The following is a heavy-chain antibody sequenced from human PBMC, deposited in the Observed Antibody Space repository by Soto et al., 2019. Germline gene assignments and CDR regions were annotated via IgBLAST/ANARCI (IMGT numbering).Heavy chain of an antibody. CDR3: AKEHAGGTSMLTSYFDY. CDR1: GITFNNYA. Sequence: EVQLLESGGGLVQPGGSLRLSCAASGITFNNYALSWVRQAPGKGLEWVSGISGSGANTYYADSVKGRFTISRDNSRNTLSMQMNSLRADDTAVYYCAKEHAGGTSMLTSYFDYWGRGTQVTVSS. CDR2: ISGSGANT. J-gene: IGHJ4*02. V-gene: IGHV3-23*01. D-gene: IGHD5-18*01.